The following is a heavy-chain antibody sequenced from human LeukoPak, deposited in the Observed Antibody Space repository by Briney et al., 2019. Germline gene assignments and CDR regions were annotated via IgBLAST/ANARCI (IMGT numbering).Heavy chain of an antibody. CDR3: ARETYYYYYGMDV. Sequence: PGGSLRLSCAASGFTFSSYGMHWVRQAPGKGLEWVAVIWYDGSNKYYADSVKGRFTISRDNSKNTLYLQINSLRAEDTAVYYCARETYYYYYGMDVWGQGTTVTVSS. V-gene: IGHV3-33*01. CDR2: IWYDGSNK. J-gene: IGHJ6*02. CDR1: GFTFSSYG.